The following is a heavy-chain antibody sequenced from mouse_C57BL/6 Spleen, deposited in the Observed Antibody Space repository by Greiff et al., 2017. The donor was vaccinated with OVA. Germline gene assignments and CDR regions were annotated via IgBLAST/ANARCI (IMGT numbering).Heavy chain of an antibody. D-gene: IGHD2-3*01. V-gene: IGHV1-54*01. CDR2: INPGSGGT. CDR3: ARERWLLFYAMDY. Sequence: VKLQESGAELVRPGTSVKVSCKASGYAFTNYLIEWVKQRPGQGLEWIGVINPGSGGTNYNEKFKGKATLTADKSSSTAYMQLSSLTSEDSAVYFCARERWLLFYAMDYWGQGTSVTVSS. J-gene: IGHJ4*01. CDR1: GYAFTNYL.